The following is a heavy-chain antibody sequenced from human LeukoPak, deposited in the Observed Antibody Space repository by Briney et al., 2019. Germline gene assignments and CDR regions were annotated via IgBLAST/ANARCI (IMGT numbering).Heavy chain of an antibody. J-gene: IGHJ3*02. CDR2: NYHSGYT. D-gene: IGHD6-13*01. CDR1: VGPIRIYY. Sequence: SETLSLPCTLSVGPIRIYYWSWIRQSPGGGVECLGNNYHSGYTKHNPSLKSRVSLSVETCQKQSFLKLSSVTAADTAVYYCAGTYSLYDPFDIWGQGTMVTVSS. CDR3: AGTYSLYDPFDI. V-gene: IGHV4-59*04.